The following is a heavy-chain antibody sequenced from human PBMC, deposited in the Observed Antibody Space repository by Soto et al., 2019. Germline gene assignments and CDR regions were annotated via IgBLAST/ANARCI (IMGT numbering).Heavy chain of an antibody. D-gene: IGHD2-2*01. CDR1: GYNFTRYG. CDR3: ARDPYCSSTSCYPAYYYYYYGMDV. V-gene: IGHV1-18*04. CDR2: ISAYNGNT. Sequence: DSVQVSWEAYGYNFTRYGISWVRQAPVQVLEWMGWISAYNGNTNYAQKLQGRVTMTTDTSTSTAYMELRSLRSDDTAVYYCARDPYCSSTSCYPAYYYYYYGMDVCGQGTTVTVSS. J-gene: IGHJ6*02.